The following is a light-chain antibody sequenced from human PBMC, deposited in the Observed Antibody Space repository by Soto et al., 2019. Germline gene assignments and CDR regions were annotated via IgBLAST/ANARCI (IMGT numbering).Light chain of an antibody. CDR1: QGISSY. Sequence: DLQLTQSPSFLSASVGDRVTITCRASQGISSYLAWYQQKPGKAPKLLIYGASTLQSGVPSRFSGSGSGTEFTLTISSLQPEDFATYYCQQVNSYPQAFGGGTKVEIK. CDR2: GAS. CDR3: QQVNSYPQA. V-gene: IGKV1-9*01. J-gene: IGKJ4*01.